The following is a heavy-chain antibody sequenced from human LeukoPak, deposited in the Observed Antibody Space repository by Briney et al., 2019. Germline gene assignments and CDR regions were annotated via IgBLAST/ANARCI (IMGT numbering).Heavy chain of an antibody. CDR1: GDSVSSNSAA. CDR2: TYYRSKWYN. V-gene: IGHV6-1*01. J-gene: IGHJ4*02. Sequence: SQTLSLTCALSGDSVSSNSAAWYWIRQSPSRGLEWLGRTYYRSKWYNDYAVAVESRTTIKTDTSKNQFSLQLSSVTPEDTAVYYCARGVVTLDYWGQGTLVTVSS. D-gene: IGHD3-22*01. CDR3: ARGVVTLDY.